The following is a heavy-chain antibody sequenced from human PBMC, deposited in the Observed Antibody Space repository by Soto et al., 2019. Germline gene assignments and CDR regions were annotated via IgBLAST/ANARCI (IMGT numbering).Heavy chain of an antibody. D-gene: IGHD5-18*01. Sequence: GGSLRLSCAASGFTFSSYGMHWVRQAPGKGLEWVAVISYDGSNKYYADSVKGRFTISRDNSKNTLYLQMNSLRAEDTAVYYCAKDQLWLERWYYYGMDVWGQGTTVTVSS. CDR1: GFTFSSYG. V-gene: IGHV3-30*18. CDR3: AKDQLWLERWYYYGMDV. CDR2: ISYDGSNK. J-gene: IGHJ6*02.